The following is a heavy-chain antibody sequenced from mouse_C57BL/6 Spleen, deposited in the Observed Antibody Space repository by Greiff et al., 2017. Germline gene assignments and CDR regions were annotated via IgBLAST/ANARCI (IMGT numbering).Heavy chain of an antibody. CDR2: IDPENGDT. J-gene: IGHJ3*01. CDR1: GFNFKDDY. CDR3: TTYYDYDVAY. Sequence: EVQLQQSGAELVRPGASVKLSCTASGFNFKDDYMHWVKQRPEQGLEWIGWIDPENGDTEYASKFQGKATITADTSSNTAYLQLSSLTSEDTAVYDCTTYYDYDVAYWGQGALVTVSA. V-gene: IGHV14-4*01. D-gene: IGHD2-4*01.